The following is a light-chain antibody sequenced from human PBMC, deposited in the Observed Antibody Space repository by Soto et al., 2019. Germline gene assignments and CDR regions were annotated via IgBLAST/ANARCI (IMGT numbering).Light chain of an antibody. CDR2: DAS. J-gene: IGKJ2*01. Sequence: DIQMTQSPSTLSASVGDRVTITCRASQSISSWLAWYQQKPGKAPKLLIYDASSLESGGPSSFSGSGSGTEFALTISSLQPDDFATYYCKQYNSYPYSLGQGIMLPIK. CDR3: KQYNSYPYS. CDR1: QSISSW. V-gene: IGKV1-5*01.